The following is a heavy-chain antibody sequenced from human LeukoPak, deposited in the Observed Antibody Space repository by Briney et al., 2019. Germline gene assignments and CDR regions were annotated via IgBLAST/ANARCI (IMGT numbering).Heavy chain of an antibody. D-gene: IGHD3-22*01. Sequence: SETLSLTCTVSGGSISSGVYYWSWIRQHPGKGLEWIGYIYYSGGTYYNPSLKSRVTISVDTSKNQFSLKLSSVTAADTAVYYCARATVNRRPYYYDSSGYYYVFDYWGQGTLVTVSS. J-gene: IGHJ4*02. CDR3: ARATVNRRPYYYDSSGYYYVFDY. CDR2: IYYSGGT. CDR1: GGSISSGVYY. V-gene: IGHV4-31*03.